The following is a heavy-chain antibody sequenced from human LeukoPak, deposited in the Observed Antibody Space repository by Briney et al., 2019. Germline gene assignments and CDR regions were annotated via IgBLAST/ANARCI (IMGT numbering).Heavy chain of an antibody. V-gene: IGHV3-23*01. D-gene: IGHD3-3*01. J-gene: IGHJ4*02. CDR1: GFTFSSYA. CDR2: ISGSGGST. Sequence: PGGSLRLSCAASGFTFSSYAMSWVRQAPGKGLEWVSAISGSGGSTYYADSVKGRFTISRDNSKNPLYLQMNSLRAEDTAVYYCAKVDYDFWSGYYTGHHFDYWGQGTLVTVSS. CDR3: AKVDYDFWSGYYTGHHFDY.